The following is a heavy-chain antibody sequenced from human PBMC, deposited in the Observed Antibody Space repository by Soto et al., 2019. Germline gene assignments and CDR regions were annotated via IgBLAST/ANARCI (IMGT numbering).Heavy chain of an antibody. V-gene: IGHV3-73*01. CDR2: IGTKTNTYAT. Sequence: GGSLRLSCAASGFTFSGSAMHWVRQASGKGLEWVGRIGTKTNTYATAYAASVKGRFTISRDDSENMVYLQMSGLKTEDTALYYCTRPRYRGSWDNYYYYGMEVWGQGTTVTVSS. D-gene: IGHD6-13*01. CDR3: TRPRYRGSWDNYYYYGMEV. J-gene: IGHJ6*02. CDR1: GFTFSGSA.